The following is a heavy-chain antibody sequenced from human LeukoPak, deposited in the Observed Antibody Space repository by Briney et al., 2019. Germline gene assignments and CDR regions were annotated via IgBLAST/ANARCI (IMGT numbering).Heavy chain of an antibody. J-gene: IGHJ6*02. Sequence: SETLSLTCAVYGGSFSGYYWSWIRQPPGKGLEWIGEINHRGSTNYNPSLKSRVTISVDTSKNQFSLKLSSVTAADTAVYYCARGPLVTVRFYYYYGMDVWGQGTTVTVSS. CDR1: GGSFSGYY. CDR3: ARGPLVTVRFYYYYGMDV. CDR2: INHRGST. D-gene: IGHD2-21*02. V-gene: IGHV4-34*01.